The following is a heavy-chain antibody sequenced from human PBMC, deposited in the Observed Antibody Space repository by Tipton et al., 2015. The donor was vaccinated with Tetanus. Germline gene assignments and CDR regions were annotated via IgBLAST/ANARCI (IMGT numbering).Heavy chain of an antibody. D-gene: IGHD3-16*01. Sequence: TLSLTCTVSGVSMIDSYWNWIRQPAGKGLEGIGRIYSSGTTNSDPSLRGRVTMTIDTSKNRFSLKLDSVTAADTAIYYCARALKQGANWFGPWGQGTLVTVSS. V-gene: IGHV4-4*07. CDR3: ARALKQGANWFGP. CDR2: IYSSGTT. J-gene: IGHJ5*02. CDR1: GVSMIDSY.